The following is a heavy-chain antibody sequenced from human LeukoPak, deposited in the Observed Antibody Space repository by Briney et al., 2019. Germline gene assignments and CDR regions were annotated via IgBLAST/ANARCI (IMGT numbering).Heavy chain of an antibody. CDR1: GYSFTSYW. V-gene: IGHV5-51*01. J-gene: IGHJ4*02. CDR2: IYPGDSDT. D-gene: IGHD4-23*01. Sequence: GESLKISCKGSGYSFTSYWIGWVRQMPGKGLEWMGIIYPGDSDTRYSPSFQGQVTISADKSISTAYLQWSSLKASHTAIYYCARLNPLYGGNPNYFDYWGQGTLVTVSS. CDR3: ARLNPLYGGNPNYFDY.